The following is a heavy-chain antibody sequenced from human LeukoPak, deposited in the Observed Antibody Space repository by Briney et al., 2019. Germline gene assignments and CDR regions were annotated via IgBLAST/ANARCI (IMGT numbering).Heavy chain of an antibody. CDR2: IYYSGNT. CDR1: GGSISTFY. Sequence: SETLSLTCTVSGGSISTFYWSWIRQPPGKGLEWIGYIYYSGNTNYNPSLKSRVAISVDTSNNQFSLNLNFATAADTAVYYCARGSRGGGAAFDIWGQGTLVTVSS. J-gene: IGHJ3*02. D-gene: IGHD3-16*01. CDR3: ARGSRGGGAAFDI. V-gene: IGHV4-59*01.